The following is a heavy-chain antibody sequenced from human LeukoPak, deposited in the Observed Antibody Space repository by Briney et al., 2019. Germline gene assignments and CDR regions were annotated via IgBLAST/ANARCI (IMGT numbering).Heavy chain of an antibody. D-gene: IGHD6-19*01. CDR3: ARHFVYSSGFFDY. CDR2: IYYSGST. CDR1: GGSISSSSYY. J-gene: IGHJ4*02. V-gene: IGHV4-39*01. Sequence: SETLSLTXTVSGGSISSSSYYWGWIRQPPGKGLEWIGSIYYSGSTYYNPSLKSRVTISVDTSKNQFSLKLSSVTAADTAVYYCARHFVYSSGFFDYWGQGTLVTVSS.